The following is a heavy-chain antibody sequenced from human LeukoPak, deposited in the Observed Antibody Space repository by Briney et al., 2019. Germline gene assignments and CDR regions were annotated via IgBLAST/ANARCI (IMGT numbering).Heavy chain of an antibody. D-gene: IGHD4-17*01. J-gene: IGHJ3*02. CDR1: GYTFTSYD. V-gene: IGHV1-8*01. CDR3: AREVATRRTTVILDAFDI. CDR2: MNPNSSNT. Sequence: GDSVKVSCKASGYTFTSYDINWVGQATRQGLKCMGWMNPNSSNTGYAQKFQGRVTMTRNTSISTAYMELSSLRSEDTAVYYCAREVATRRTTVILDAFDIWGQGTMVTVSS.